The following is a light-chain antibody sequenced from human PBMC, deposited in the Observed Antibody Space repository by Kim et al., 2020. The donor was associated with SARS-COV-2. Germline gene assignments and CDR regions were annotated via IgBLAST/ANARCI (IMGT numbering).Light chain of an antibody. V-gene: IGKV1-6*01. CDR3: LQDYNYPYT. CDR2: SAS. J-gene: IGKJ2*01. CDR1: QGIRND. Sequence: STSVGDTVTITCRASQGIRNDLGWYHQKPGKAPKLLIYSASSLQSGVPSRFSGSGSGTDFTLTISSLQPEDFATYYCLQDYNYPYTFGQGTKLEI.